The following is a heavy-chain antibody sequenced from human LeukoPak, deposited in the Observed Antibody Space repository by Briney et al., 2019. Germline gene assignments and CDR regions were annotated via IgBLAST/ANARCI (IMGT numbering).Heavy chain of an antibody. CDR3: ARDRAHIASYDYGDYSDY. J-gene: IGHJ4*02. Sequence: ASVKVSCKASGGTFSSYAISWVRQAPGQGLEWMGGIIPIFGTANYAQKFQGRVTITADKSTSTAYMELSSLRSEDTAVYYCARDRAHIASYDYGDYSDYWGQGTLVTVSS. D-gene: IGHD4-17*01. CDR2: IIPIFGTA. CDR1: GGTFSSYA. V-gene: IGHV1-69*06.